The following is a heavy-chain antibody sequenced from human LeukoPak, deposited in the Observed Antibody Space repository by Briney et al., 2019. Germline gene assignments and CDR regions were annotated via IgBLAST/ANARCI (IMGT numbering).Heavy chain of an antibody. CDR3: ARGEDYYDCSAPTEFEF. J-gene: IGHJ4*02. V-gene: IGHV3-30*01. CDR1: GFTFSSYA. CDR2: ISYDGGNK. Sequence: GGSLRLSCVASGFTFSSYAMQWVRQAPGKGLEWVSVISYDGGNKYYADSVKGRFTISRDNSKNTLYLQMTSLRAEDTAVYYCARGEDYYDCSAPTEFEFWGQGTLVTVSS. D-gene: IGHD3-22*01.